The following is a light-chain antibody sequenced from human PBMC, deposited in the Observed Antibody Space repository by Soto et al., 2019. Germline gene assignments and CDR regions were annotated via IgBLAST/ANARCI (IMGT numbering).Light chain of an antibody. Sequence: EIVLTQSPGTLSLSPGERATLSCRASQSLNIHLAWYQQQPGRAPRLLIYDASNRATGIPARFSGSGSVTDFTLTISSLEPEDFAVYYCQHRHNWPSLTFGGGTRVEI. CDR2: DAS. CDR3: QHRHNWPSLT. J-gene: IGKJ4*01. V-gene: IGKV3-11*01. CDR1: QSLNIH.